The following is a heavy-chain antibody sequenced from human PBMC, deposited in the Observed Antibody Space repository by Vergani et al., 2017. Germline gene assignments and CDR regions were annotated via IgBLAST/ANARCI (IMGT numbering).Heavy chain of an antibody. CDR2: IYAGDSDV. J-gene: IGHJ4*02. V-gene: IGHV5-51*01. D-gene: IGHD3-22*01. CDR3: ARQQYYDDSSGYHGNFDS. Sequence: EVQLVQSGAEVKKPGESLKISCQGSGYSITNYWIGWVRQRPGKGLEWMGIIYAGDSDVRYSPSFQGQVTISADKSIGTAYLQWSSLKASDTAMDYCARQQYYDDSSGYHGNFDSWGQGTLVTVSS. CDR1: GYSITNYW.